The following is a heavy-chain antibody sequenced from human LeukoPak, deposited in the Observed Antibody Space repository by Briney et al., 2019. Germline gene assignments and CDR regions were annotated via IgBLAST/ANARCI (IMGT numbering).Heavy chain of an antibody. J-gene: IGHJ4*02. V-gene: IGHV3-48*04. Sequence: PGGSLRLSCAASGFTFSSYWMHWVRQAPGKGLEWVSYISSSGSTIYYADSVKGRFTISRDNAKNSLYLQMNSLRAEDTAVYYCATYSGYNHDYWGQGTLVTVSS. CDR1: GFTFSSYW. CDR2: ISSSGSTI. CDR3: ATYSGYNHDY. D-gene: IGHD5-12*01.